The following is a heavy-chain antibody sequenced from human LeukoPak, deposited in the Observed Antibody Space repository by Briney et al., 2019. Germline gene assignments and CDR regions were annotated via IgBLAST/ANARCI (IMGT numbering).Heavy chain of an antibody. J-gene: IGHJ5*02. V-gene: IGHV3-23*01. Sequence: PGGSLRLSCAASGFSFSDYAMSWVRQAPGKGLEWVSAITGPGEGTWYADSVKGRFTISRDNSKNTLYLQMNSLRAEDTAVYYCARTAPAAIYWFDPWGQGTLVTVSS. CDR2: ITGPGEGT. CDR3: ARTAPAAIYWFDP. D-gene: IGHD2-2*02. CDR1: GFSFSDYA.